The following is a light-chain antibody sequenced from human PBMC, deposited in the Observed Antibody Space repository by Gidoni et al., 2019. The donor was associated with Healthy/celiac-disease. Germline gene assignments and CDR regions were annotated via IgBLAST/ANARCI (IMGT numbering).Light chain of an antibody. CDR2: SNN. Sequence: QSVLTQPPSASGTPGQRVTISCSGSSSNIGSNYVYWYQQLPGTAPKLLIYSNNPRPSGVPDRFSGSKSGTSASLAISGLRSEDEAYYYCAAWDDSLSGPVFGGGTKLTVL. J-gene: IGLJ2*01. CDR3: AAWDDSLSGPV. CDR1: SSNIGSNY. V-gene: IGLV1-47*02.